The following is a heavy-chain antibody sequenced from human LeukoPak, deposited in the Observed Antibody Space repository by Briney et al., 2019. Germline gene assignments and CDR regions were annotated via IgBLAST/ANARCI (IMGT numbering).Heavy chain of an antibody. D-gene: IGHD6-13*01. Sequence: GGSLRLSCAASGFTFSSYAMHWVRQAPGKGLEWVAVISYDGSNKYYADSVKGRFTISRDNSKNTLYLQMNSLRAEDTAVYCCARASSGYSSSWLDYWGQGTLVTVSS. J-gene: IGHJ4*02. V-gene: IGHV3-30-3*01. CDR1: GFTFSSYA. CDR2: ISYDGSNK. CDR3: ARASSGYSSSWLDY.